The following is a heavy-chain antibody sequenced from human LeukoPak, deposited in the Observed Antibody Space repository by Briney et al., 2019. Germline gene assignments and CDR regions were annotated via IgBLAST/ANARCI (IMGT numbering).Heavy chain of an antibody. CDR1: GGSISSYY. J-gene: IGHJ3*02. Sequence: PSETLSLTCTVSGGSISSYYWSWIRQPPGKGLEWIGYIYYSGSTNYNPSLKSRVTISVDTSKNQFSLKLSSVTAADTAVYYCASTYQRDAFDIWGQGTIVTVSS. D-gene: IGHD2-2*01. CDR3: ASTYQRDAFDI. CDR2: IYYSGST. V-gene: IGHV4-59*01.